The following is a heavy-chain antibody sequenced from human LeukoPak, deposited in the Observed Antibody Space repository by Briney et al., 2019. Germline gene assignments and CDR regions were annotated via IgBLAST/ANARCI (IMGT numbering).Heavy chain of an antibody. CDR3: AKDLTYYYDSSGYYV. V-gene: IGHV3-30*18. J-gene: IGHJ4*02. CDR1: GFTFSSYG. CDR2: ISYDGSNK. Sequence: GRSLRLSCAASGFTFSSYGMHWVRQAPGKGLEWVAVISYDGSNKYYADSVKGRFTISRDNSKNTLYLQMNSLRVEDTAVYYCAKDLTYYYDSSGYYVWGQGTLVTVSS. D-gene: IGHD3-22*01.